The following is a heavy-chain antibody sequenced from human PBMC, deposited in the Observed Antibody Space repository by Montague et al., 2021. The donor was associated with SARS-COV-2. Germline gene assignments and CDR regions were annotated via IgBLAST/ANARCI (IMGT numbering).Heavy chain of an antibody. Sequence: LRLSLAASGFTFSSYAMSWVRQAPGKGLEWVSAISGSGGSTYYADSVKGRFTISRDNSKNTLYLQMNSLRAEDTAVYYCATSRDVLLWFGELLDAFDIWGQGTMVTVSS. J-gene: IGHJ3*02. CDR3: ATSRDVLLWFGELLDAFDI. CDR1: GFTFSSYA. CDR2: ISGSGGST. V-gene: IGHV3-23*01. D-gene: IGHD3-10*01.